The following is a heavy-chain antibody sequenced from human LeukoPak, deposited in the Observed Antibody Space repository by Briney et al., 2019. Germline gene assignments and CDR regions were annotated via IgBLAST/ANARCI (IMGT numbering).Heavy chain of an antibody. CDR1: GFTFNNAW. CDR2: IKSKGDGGTT. D-gene: IGHD6-13*01. Sequence: GGSLRLSCAASGFTFNNAWMNWVRQIPGKGLEWVGRIKSKGDGGTTDYAEPVKGRFTISRDDSKNTMYLQMNSLKTEDTAVYYCAKCLGSGWYASSDWGQGTLVTVSS. CDR3: AKCLGSGWYASSD. J-gene: IGHJ4*02. V-gene: IGHV3-15*01.